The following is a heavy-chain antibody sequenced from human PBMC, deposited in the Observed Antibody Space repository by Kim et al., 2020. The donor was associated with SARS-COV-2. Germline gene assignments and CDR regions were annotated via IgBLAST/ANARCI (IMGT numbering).Heavy chain of an antibody. CDR3: AREVYGDYDYYYYYGMDV. J-gene: IGHJ6*02. V-gene: IGHV3-11*05. D-gene: IGHD4-17*01. Sequence: KGRFTISRDNAKNSLYLQMNSLRAEDTAVYYCAREVYGDYDYYYYYGMDVWGQGTTVTVSS.